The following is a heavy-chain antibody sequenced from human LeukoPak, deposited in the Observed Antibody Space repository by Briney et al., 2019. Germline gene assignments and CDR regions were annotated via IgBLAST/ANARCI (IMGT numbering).Heavy chain of an antibody. CDR3: ANAAGYDFWSGFLNWFDP. V-gene: IGHV1-18*01. Sequence: GASVKVSCKASGYTFTSYGISWVRQAPGQGLEWMGWIGAYNGNTNYAQKLQGRVTMTTDTSTSRAYMELMSLRSDDTAVYGCANAAGYDFWSGFLNWFDPWGQGTLVTVSS. J-gene: IGHJ5*02. D-gene: IGHD3-3*01. CDR1: GYTFTSYG. CDR2: IGAYNGNT.